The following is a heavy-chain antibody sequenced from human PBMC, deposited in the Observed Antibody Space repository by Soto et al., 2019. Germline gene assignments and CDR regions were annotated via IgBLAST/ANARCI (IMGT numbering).Heavy chain of an antibody. CDR2: ISGSGGST. Sequence: VQLLESGGGLVQPGGSLRLSCAASGFTFSSYAMSWVRQAPGKGLEWVSAISGSGGSTYYADSVKGRFTISRDNSKNTLYLQMNSLRAEDTAVYYCAKDHTTSGSYYRAGAFDIWGQGTMVTVSS. J-gene: IGHJ3*02. CDR3: AKDHTTSGSYYRAGAFDI. D-gene: IGHD1-26*01. CDR1: GFTFSSYA. V-gene: IGHV3-23*01.